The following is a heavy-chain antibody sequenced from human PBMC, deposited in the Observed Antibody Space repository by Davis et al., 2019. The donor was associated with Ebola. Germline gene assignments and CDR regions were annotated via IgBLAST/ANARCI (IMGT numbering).Heavy chain of an antibody. CDR1: GGSFSGYY. Sequence: SETLSLTCAVSGGSFSGYYWGWMRQPPGKGLEWIGYIYYSGSTYYNPSLKSRVTISVDTSKNQFSLKLSSVTAADTAVYYCARDIVATIPYYYYGMDVWGQGTTVTVSS. V-gene: IGHV4-34*01. D-gene: IGHD5-12*01. J-gene: IGHJ6*02. CDR3: ARDIVATIPYYYYGMDV. CDR2: IYYSGST.